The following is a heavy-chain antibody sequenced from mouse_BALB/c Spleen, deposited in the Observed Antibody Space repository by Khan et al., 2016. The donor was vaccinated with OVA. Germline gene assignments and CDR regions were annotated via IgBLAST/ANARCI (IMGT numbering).Heavy chain of an antibody. CDR2: ISTYSGNT. CDR1: GYTFTDYA. J-gene: IGHJ2*01. Sequence: QVQLKQSGPELVRPGVSVKISCKGSGYTFTDYAIYWVKQSHAKSLEWVGLISTYSGNTNYNQKFKVKATMTVDKSSSTAYMELARLTSEDSAISYCARPAYDGYYDYWGQGTTLTVSS. D-gene: IGHD2-3*01. V-gene: IGHV1S137*01. CDR3: ARPAYDGYYDY.